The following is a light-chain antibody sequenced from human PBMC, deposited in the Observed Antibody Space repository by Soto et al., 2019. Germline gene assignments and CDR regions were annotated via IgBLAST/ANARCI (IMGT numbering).Light chain of an antibody. CDR3: QKSYSTPVT. CDR1: QSISSY. CDR2: AAS. Sequence: DIQMTQSPSSLSASVGDRVTITCRASQSISSYLNWYQQKLGKAPKLLIYAASSLQSGVPSRFSGSGSGTDFTLTISSLQPQDFATYYCQKSYSTPVTFGQGTKV. J-gene: IGKJ1*01. V-gene: IGKV1-39*01.